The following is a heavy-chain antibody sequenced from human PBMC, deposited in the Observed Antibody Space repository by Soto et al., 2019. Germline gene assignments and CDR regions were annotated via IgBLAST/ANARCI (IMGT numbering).Heavy chain of an antibody. D-gene: IGHD3-3*01. V-gene: IGHV4-30-4*01. J-gene: IGHJ2*01. CDR2: MFYVGAT. CDR1: GGSISSGDYY. CDR3: ARGVRVGDRRIWYFDL. Sequence: QVQLQESGPGLVEPSQTLSLTCSVFGGSISSGDYYWSWIRQPPGKGLEWIGYMFYVGATYYNPSLKSRVTISVDTFDDRFSLKVTSVTAADTAVYYCARGVRVGDRRIWYFDLWGRGTLVTVSS.